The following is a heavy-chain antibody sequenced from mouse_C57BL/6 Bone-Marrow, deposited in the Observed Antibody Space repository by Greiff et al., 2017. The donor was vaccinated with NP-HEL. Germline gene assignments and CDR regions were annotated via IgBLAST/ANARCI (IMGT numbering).Heavy chain of an antibody. V-gene: IGHV1-76*01. CDR1: GYTFTDYY. Sequence: VKVVESGAELVRPGASVKLSCKASGYTFTDYYINWVKQRPGQGLEWIARIYPGSGNTYYNEKFKGKATLAAEKSSSTAYMQLSSLTSEDSAVYFCARRGYEKGYYFHYWGQGTTLTVSS. CDR2: IYPGSGNT. J-gene: IGHJ2*01. CDR3: ARRGYEKGYYFHY. D-gene: IGHD1-2*01.